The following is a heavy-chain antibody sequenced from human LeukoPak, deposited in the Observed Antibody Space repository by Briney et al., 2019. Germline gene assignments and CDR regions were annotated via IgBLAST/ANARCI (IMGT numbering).Heavy chain of an antibody. Sequence: GGSLRLSCAASGFTFTTYAMSWVRQAPGKELEWVSTLSPSGVRTYYTDSVKGRFTISRDNSKNTLYLQMNSLKTEDTAVYYCSTRITMVRGVIMDYWGQGTLVTVSS. CDR3: STRITMVRGVIMDY. CDR1: GFTFTTYA. CDR2: LSPSGVRT. D-gene: IGHD3-10*01. V-gene: IGHV3-23*01. J-gene: IGHJ4*02.